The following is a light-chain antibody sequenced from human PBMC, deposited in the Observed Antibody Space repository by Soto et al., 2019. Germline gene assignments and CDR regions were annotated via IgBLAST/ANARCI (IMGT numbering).Light chain of an antibody. CDR2: DVN. Sequence: QSVLTQPASVSGSPGQSITISCTGTGSDVGGYNYVSWYQQDPGKAPKLMIYDVNNRPSGVSNRFSGSKSGNTASLTISGLQAEDEAYYYCSSYTSSSTLAVFGGGTKLTVL. CDR3: SSYTSSSTLAV. J-gene: IGLJ2*01. CDR1: GSDVGGYNY. V-gene: IGLV2-14*01.